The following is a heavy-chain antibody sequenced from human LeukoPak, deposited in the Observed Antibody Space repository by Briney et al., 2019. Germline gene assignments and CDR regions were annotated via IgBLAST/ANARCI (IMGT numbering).Heavy chain of an antibody. CDR1: GFTFSSYA. CDR3: ARDSNGGAFDY. CDR2: VSGSGGST. V-gene: IGHV3-23*01. J-gene: IGHJ4*02. D-gene: IGHD3-22*01. Sequence: GGSLRLSCAASGFTFSSYAMSWVRQAPGKGLQWVSAVSGSGGSTYYAASVKGRFTISRDNSKNTLYLQMNSLRAEDTAVYYCARDSNGGAFDYWGQGTLVTVSS.